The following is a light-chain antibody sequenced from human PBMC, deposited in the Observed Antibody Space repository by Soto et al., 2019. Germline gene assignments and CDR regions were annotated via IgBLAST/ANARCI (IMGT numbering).Light chain of an antibody. CDR1: QSVASNS. V-gene: IGKV3-20*01. CDR3: QNYDSSPYT. J-gene: IGKJ2*01. Sequence: ETVLTQSPGTLSLSPGETATLSCRAGQSVASNSLAWYQQKPGQAPRLLVYGASGRATDIPDRFSGRGSGTDFTLTINRLEPEDFAVYYCQNYDSSPYTFGQGTKLEIK. CDR2: GAS.